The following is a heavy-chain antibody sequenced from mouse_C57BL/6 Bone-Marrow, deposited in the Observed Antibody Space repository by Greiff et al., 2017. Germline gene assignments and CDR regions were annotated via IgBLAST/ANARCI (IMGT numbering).Heavy chain of an antibody. CDR3: ANYYGSSHFDY. D-gene: IGHD1-1*01. CDR1: GYTFTSYW. CDR2: IDPSDSYT. Sequence: QVQLQQPGAELVRPGTSVKWSCKASGYTFTSYWMHWVKQRPGQGLEWIGVIDPSDSYTNYNQKFKGKATLTVDTSSSTAYMQLSSLTSEDSAVYYCANYYGSSHFDYWGQGTTLTVSS. J-gene: IGHJ2*01. V-gene: IGHV1-59*01.